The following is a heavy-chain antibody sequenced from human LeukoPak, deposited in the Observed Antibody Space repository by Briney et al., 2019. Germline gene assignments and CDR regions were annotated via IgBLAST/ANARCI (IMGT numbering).Heavy chain of an antibody. CDR1: GFTFNSFA. V-gene: IGHV3-23*01. J-gene: IGHJ4*02. Sequence: GGSLRLSCAASGFTFNSFAMSWVRQAPGNGLEWVSGIDESGAGTFYADSVKGRFTISRDNSKNTLFLQMNSLRVEDTAVYYCANTHDYGDYWGQGTLVTVSS. CDR3: ANTHDYGDY. CDR2: IDESGAGT.